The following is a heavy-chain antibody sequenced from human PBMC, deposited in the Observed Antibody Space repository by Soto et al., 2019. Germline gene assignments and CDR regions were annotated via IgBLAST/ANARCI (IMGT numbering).Heavy chain of an antibody. V-gene: IGHV3-33*08. J-gene: IGHJ4*02. Sequence: QVRLVESGGGVVQPGRSLRLSCAASGFKFDNFGMPWVRQAPGKVPEWVAVIWHDGTNEHYADSVKGRFTISRDNSKNTVYLQMNSLRGDDTAMYYCARDRGVGATNAKDYWGQGTRVTVSA. CDR1: GFKFDNFG. CDR3: ARDRGVGATNAKDY. D-gene: IGHD1-26*01. CDR2: IWHDGTNE.